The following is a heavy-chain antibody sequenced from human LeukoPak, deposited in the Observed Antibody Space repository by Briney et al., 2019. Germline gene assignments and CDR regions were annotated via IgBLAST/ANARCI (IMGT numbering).Heavy chain of an antibody. D-gene: IGHD3-10*01. J-gene: IGHJ4*02. V-gene: IGHV1-3*01. CDR2: INAGNGNT. CDR3: ARGRITMVRGVISFGYFGY. CDR1: GYTFTSYA. Sequence: ASVKVSCKASGYTFTSYAMHWVRQAPGQRLEWMGWINAGNGNTKYSQKFQGRVTITRDTSASTAYMELSSLRSEDTAVYYCARGRITMVRGVISFGYFGYWGQGTLVTVSS.